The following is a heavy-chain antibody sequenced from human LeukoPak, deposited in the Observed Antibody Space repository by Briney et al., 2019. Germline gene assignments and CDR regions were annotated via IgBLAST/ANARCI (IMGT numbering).Heavy chain of an antibody. CDR3: AGFQSVRWAYYFDY. D-gene: IGHD1-26*01. CDR1: GGSISSGSYY. J-gene: IGHJ4*02. V-gene: IGHV4-61*02. CDR2: IYTSGST. Sequence: PSETLSLTCTVSGGSISSGSYYWSWIRQPAGKGLEWIGRIYTSGSTNYNPSLKSRVTISVDTSKNQFSLKLSSVTAADTAVYYCAGFQSVRWAYYFDYWGQGTLVTVSS.